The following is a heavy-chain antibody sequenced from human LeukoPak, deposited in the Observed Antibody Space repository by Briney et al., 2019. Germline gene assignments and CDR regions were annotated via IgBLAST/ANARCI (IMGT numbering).Heavy chain of an antibody. V-gene: IGHV4-34*01. CDR1: GGSFSGYY. Sequence: PSETLSLTCAVYGGSFSGYYWSWIRQPPGKGLEWIGEINHSGSTNYNPSLKSRVTISVDTSKNQFSLKLSSVTAADTAVYYCARQRGHGSYSDYWGQGTLVTVSS. D-gene: IGHD1-26*01. CDR3: ARQRGHGSYSDY. J-gene: IGHJ4*02. CDR2: INHSGST.